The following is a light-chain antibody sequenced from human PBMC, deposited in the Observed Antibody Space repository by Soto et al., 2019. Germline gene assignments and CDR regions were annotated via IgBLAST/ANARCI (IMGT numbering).Light chain of an antibody. V-gene: IGLV1-47*01. Sequence: QSALTQPPSASGAPGQRVTISCSGSSSNTGSNYVYWYQQLPGTAPKLLIYRNNQRPSGVPDRFSGSKSGTSASLAISGRRSEDEADDYCAAWADSVTGFYVFGTGTKVTVL. CDR2: RNN. CDR1: SSNTGSNY. CDR3: AAWADSVTGFYV. J-gene: IGLJ1*01.